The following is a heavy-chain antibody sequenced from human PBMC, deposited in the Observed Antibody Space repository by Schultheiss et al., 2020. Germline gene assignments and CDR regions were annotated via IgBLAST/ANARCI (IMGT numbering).Heavy chain of an antibody. CDR2: INHSGST. D-gene: IGHD2-15*01. Sequence: GSLRLSCAVYGGSFSGYYWSWIRQPPGKGLEWIGEINHSGSTNYNPSLKSRVTISVDTSKNQFSLKLSSVTAADTAVYYCARGPKFRSRWFDPWGQGTLVTVSS. J-gene: IGHJ5*02. CDR1: GGSFSGYY. CDR3: ARGPKFRSRWFDP. V-gene: IGHV4-34*01.